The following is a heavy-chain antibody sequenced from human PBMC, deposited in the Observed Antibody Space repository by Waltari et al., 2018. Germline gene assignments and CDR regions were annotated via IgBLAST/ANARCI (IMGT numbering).Heavy chain of an antibody. CDR1: GFTFSRFW. CDR3: ARDLVATPP. D-gene: IGHD2-21*02. V-gene: IGHV3-7*01. Sequence: EVQLVESGGDLVQPGGSLRLCWAASGFTFSRFWMIWVRQAPGKGLEWVGNIQQNGSEKWYADSVRGRFTISRDNAMNSLYLQMNSLRVEDTAVYYCARDLVATPPWGQGTLVTVSS. CDR2: IQQNGSEK. J-gene: IGHJ5*02.